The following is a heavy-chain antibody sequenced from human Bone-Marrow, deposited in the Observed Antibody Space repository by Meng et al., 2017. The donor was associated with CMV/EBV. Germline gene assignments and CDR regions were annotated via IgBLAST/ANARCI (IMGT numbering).Heavy chain of an antibody. D-gene: IGHD5-18*01. V-gene: IGHV3-30-3*01. Sequence: GGSLRLSCAASGFTFSSYAMHWVRQAPGKGLEWVAVISYDGSNKYYADSVKGRFTISRDNSKNTLYLQMNSLRVEDTAVYYCARDRFQGYSYGLIDYWGQGTLVTVSS. CDR1: GFTFSSYA. CDR3: ARDRFQGYSYGLIDY. J-gene: IGHJ4*02. CDR2: ISYDGSNK.